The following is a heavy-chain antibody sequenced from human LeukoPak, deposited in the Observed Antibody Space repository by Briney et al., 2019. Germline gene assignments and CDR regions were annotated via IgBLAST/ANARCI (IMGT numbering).Heavy chain of an antibody. CDR3: ASGGNWFDP. V-gene: IGHV4-59*01. Sequence: SETLSLTCTVSGGSISSYYWSWIRQPPGKGLEWIGYIYYSGSTNYNPSLKSRVTISVDTSKNQFSLKLSSVTAADTAVYYCASGGNWFDPWGQGTLVTVSS. J-gene: IGHJ5*02. CDR2: IYYSGST. D-gene: IGHD2-15*01. CDR1: GGSISSYY.